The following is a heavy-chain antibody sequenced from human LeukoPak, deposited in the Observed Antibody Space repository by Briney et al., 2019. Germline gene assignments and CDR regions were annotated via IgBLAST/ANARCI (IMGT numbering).Heavy chain of an antibody. CDR1: GYTFTDYY. V-gene: IGHV1-2*06. CDR3: ARVTVTTTLRLGYWFDP. J-gene: IGHJ5*02. D-gene: IGHD4-17*01. CDR2: INPNSGGS. Sequence: ASVKVSCKASGYTFTDYYMHWVRQAPGQGLEWMGRINPNSGGSNYAQKFQGRVTMTRDTSISTAYLELSRLTSDDTAVYYCARVTVTTTLRLGYWFDPWGQGTLVTVSS.